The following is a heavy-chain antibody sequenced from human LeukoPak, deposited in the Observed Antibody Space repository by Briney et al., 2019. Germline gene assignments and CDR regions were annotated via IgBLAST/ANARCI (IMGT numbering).Heavy chain of an antibody. Sequence: SETLSLTCTASGGSISSYYWSWIRQPAGKGLEWIGRIYTSGSTNYNPSLRSRVTMSVDTSKSQFSLKLTSMTAADTAVYYCARDPGYGGQIDYWGQGTLVTVSS. CDR2: IYTSGST. J-gene: IGHJ4*02. CDR1: GGSISSYY. CDR3: ARDPGYGGQIDY. D-gene: IGHD5-12*01. V-gene: IGHV4-4*07.